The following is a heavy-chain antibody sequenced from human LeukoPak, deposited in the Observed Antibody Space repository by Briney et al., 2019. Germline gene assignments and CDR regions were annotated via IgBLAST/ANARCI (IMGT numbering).Heavy chain of an antibody. D-gene: IGHD3-22*01. J-gene: IGHJ4*02. Sequence: ASVKVSCKASRYTFTGYDMHWVRQAPGQGLEWMGRINPNSGGTNYAQKFQGRVTMTRDTSISTAYMELSRLRSDDTAVYYCAREESRYYDSSGYYNGDYWGQGTLVTVSS. V-gene: IGHV1-2*06. CDR2: INPNSGGT. CDR3: AREESRYYDSSGYYNGDY. CDR1: RYTFTGYD.